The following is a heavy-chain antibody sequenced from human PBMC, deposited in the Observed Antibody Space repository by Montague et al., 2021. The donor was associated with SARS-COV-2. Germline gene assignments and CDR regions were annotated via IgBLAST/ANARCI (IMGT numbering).Heavy chain of an antibody. J-gene: IGHJ3*02. Sequence: SLRLSCAASGFTSSSYGMHWVRQAPGKGLEWAAVIWYDGSNKYYADSVKGRFTISRDNSKNTLYLQMNSLRAEDTAVYYCARDRYYYGSGSLDAFEIWGQGTMVTVSS. D-gene: IGHD3-10*01. CDR2: IWYDGSNK. V-gene: IGHV3-33*01. CDR1: GFTSSSYG. CDR3: ARDRYYYGSGSLDAFEI.